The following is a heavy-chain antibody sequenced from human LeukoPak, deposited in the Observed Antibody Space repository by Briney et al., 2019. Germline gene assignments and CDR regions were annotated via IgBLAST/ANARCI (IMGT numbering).Heavy chain of an antibody. CDR2: ISAYDGDT. J-gene: IGHJ5*02. V-gene: IGHV1-18*01. D-gene: IGHD2/OR15-2a*01. Sequence: ASVKVSCKASGGTFSSYAISWVRQAPGQGLEWMGWISAYDGDTKYAQNVQGRVTLTTDTSTSTAYMELRSLRSDDTAVYYCARDPSNSIGRMTWFDPWGQGTLVTVSS. CDR1: GGTFSSYA. CDR3: ARDPSNSIGRMTWFDP.